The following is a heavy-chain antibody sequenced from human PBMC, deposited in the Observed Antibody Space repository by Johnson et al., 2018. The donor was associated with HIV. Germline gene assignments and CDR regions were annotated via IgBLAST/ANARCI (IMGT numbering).Heavy chain of an antibody. V-gene: IGHV3-9*01. J-gene: IGHJ3*02. CDR3: ARDLRWSYDAFDI. CDR1: GFTFDEYA. D-gene: IGHD5-24*01. CDR2: ISWNSGSI. Sequence: VQLVESGGGLVQPGRSLRLSCAASGFTFDEYAMHWVRQAPGKGLEWVSGISWNSGSIGYGDSVKGRFTISRDNAKNSLYLQMNSLRAEDTAVYYCARDLRWSYDAFDIWGQGTMVTVSS.